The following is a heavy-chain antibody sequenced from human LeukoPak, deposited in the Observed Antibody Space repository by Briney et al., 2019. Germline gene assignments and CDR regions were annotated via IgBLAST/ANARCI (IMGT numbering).Heavy chain of an antibody. V-gene: IGHV3-23*01. CDR3: ARYYYDSSTYSPSRLDAFDI. CDR1: GFTFSSYA. J-gene: IGHJ3*02. CDR2: ISGSGGST. D-gene: IGHD3-22*01. Sequence: PGGSLRLSCAASGFTFSSYAMSWVRQAPGKGLEWVSAISGSGGSTYYADSVKGRFTVSRDNSKNTLFLQMNSLRAEDTAVYYCARYYYDSSTYSPSRLDAFDIWGPGTMVTVSS.